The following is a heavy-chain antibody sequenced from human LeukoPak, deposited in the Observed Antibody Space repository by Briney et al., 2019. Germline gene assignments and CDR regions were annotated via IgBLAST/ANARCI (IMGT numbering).Heavy chain of an antibody. D-gene: IGHD1-14*01. CDR3: ARGSPDVTHYYYYGMDV. V-gene: IGHV3-30-3*01. CDR1: GFTFSSYA. CDR2: ISYDGCNK. Sequence: GRSLGLSCAASGFTFSSYAMHWVRQAPGKGLEWVAVISYDGCNKYYADSVKGRFTISRDNSKNTLYLQMNSLRAEDTAVYYCARGSPDVTHYYYYGMDVWGQGTTVTVSS. J-gene: IGHJ6*02.